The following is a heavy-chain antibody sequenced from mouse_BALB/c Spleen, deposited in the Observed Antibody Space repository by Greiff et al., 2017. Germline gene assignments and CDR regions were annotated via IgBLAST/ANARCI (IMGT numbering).Heavy chain of an antibody. CDR1: GFAFSSYD. J-gene: IGHJ4*01. V-gene: IGHV5-12-1*01. CDR2: ISSGGGST. Sequence: EVNVVESGGGLVKPGGSLKLSCAASGFAFSSYDMSWVRQTPEKRLEWVAYISSGGGSTYYPDTVKGRFTISRDNAKNTLYLQMSSLKSEDTAMYYCARQAAYYYAMDYWGQGTSVTVSS. CDR3: ARQAAYYYAMDY.